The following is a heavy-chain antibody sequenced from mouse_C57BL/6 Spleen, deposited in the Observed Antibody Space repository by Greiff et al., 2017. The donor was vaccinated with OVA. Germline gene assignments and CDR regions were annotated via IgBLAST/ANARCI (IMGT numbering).Heavy chain of an antibody. Sequence: EVKVVESGGGLVKPGGSLKLSCAASGFTFSDYGMHWVRQAPEKGLEWVAYISSGSSTIYYADTVKGRFTISRDNAKNTLFLQMTSLRSEDTAMYYCAMDWDVMDYYAMDYWGQGTSVTVSS. CDR2: ISSGSSTI. CDR1: GFTFSDYG. CDR3: AMDWDVMDYYAMDY. J-gene: IGHJ4*01. V-gene: IGHV5-17*01. D-gene: IGHD4-1*01.